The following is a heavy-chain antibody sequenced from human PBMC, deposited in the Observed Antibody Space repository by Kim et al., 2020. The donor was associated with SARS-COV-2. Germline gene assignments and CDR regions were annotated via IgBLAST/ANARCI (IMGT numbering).Heavy chain of an antibody. J-gene: IGHJ4*02. Sequence: ASVKVSCKTSGYIFTSYGISWVRQAPGQGLEWMGWINSNNGDTNYAQKPQGRVTMTTDTSTSTAYMELRSLRSDDTAVYYCARNWNYRGLFDYWGQGTLVTVSS. V-gene: IGHV1-18*04. CDR2: INSNNGDT. CDR3: ARNWNYRGLFDY. D-gene: IGHD1-7*01. CDR1: GYIFTSYG.